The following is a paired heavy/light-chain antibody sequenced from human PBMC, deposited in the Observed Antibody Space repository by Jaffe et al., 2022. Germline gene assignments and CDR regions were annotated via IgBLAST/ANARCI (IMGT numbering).Light chain of an antibody. CDR1: QSISSF. CDR2: AAS. Sequence: DIQMTQSPSSLSASVGDRVTITCRASQSISSFLNWYQQKPGKAPKLLMYAASSLQSGVPSRFSGSGSGTDFTLTISSLQPEDFATYFCQQTYSTPRTFGQGTKVEVK. J-gene: IGKJ1*01. V-gene: IGKV1-39*01. CDR3: QQTYSTPRT.
Heavy chain of an antibody. CDR2: VYYTGST. V-gene: IGHV4-39*01. J-gene: IGHJ4*02. D-gene: IGHD3-10*01. CDR1: GGSISSRSYY. Sequence: QLQLQESGPGLVQPSETLSLTCTVSGGSISSRSYYWDWIRQPPGKGLEWIGNVYYTGSTDYNPSLKSRVTISVDTSKNQFSLKLNSVTAADTAVYYCARHYGSESLYFDYWGQGTLVTVSS. CDR3: ARHYGSESLYFDY.